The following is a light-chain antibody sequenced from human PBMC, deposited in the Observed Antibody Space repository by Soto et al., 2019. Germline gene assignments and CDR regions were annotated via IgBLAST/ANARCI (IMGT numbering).Light chain of an antibody. Sequence: EIVMTQSPATLSVSPGERVTLSCGASQSISGDLAWYQQKPGQAPRLVIYGASTRATGVLARFSGSGSATEFTLTISSLQSEDFAVYYCQQYDSWPHTFGLGTSLEIK. CDR3: QQYDSWPHT. V-gene: IGKV3-15*01. J-gene: IGKJ2*01. CDR1: QSISGD. CDR2: GAS.